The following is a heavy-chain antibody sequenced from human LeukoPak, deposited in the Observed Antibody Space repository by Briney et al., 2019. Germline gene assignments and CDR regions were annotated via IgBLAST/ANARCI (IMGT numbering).Heavy chain of an antibody. Sequence: GRSLRLSCAASGFTFSSYGMHRVRQAPGKGLEWVAVIWYDGSNKYYADSVKGRFTISRDNSKNTLYLQMNSLRAEDTAVYYCARDRVWFGESYYYGMDVWGQGTTVTVSS. D-gene: IGHD3-10*01. CDR3: ARDRVWFGESYYYGMDV. V-gene: IGHV3-33*01. CDR2: IWYDGSNK. J-gene: IGHJ6*02. CDR1: GFTFSSYG.